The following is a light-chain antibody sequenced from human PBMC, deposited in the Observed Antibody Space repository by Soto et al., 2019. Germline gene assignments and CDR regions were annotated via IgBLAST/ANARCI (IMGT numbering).Light chain of an antibody. J-gene: IGKJ5*01. CDR2: GAS. CDR1: QSVSSSY. Sequence: EIVLTQSPATLSLSPGERATLSFRASQSVSSSYLAWYQQKPGQAPRLLIYGASSRATGIPDRFSGSGSGTDFTLTISRLEPEDFAVYYCQQYGSSPLTFGQGTQLEIK. CDR3: QQYGSSPLT. V-gene: IGKV3-20*01.